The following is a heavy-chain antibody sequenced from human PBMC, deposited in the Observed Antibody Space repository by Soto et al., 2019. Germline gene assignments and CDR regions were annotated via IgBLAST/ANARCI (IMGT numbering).Heavy chain of an antibody. D-gene: IGHD2-15*01. J-gene: IGHJ4*02. CDR1: GFTFSSYG. V-gene: IGHV3-30*18. Sequence: GGSLRLSCAASGFTFSSYGMHWVRQAPGKGLEWVAVISYDGSNKYYADSVKGRFTISRDNSKNTLYLQMNSLRAEDTAVYYCAKAGGLLSVPTSPPDYWGQGTLVTVSS. CDR3: AKAGGLLSVPTSPPDY. CDR2: ISYDGSNK.